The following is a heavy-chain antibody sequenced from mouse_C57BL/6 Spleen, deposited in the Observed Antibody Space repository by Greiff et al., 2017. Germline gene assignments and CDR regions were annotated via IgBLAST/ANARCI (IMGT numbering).Heavy chain of an antibody. Sequence: QVQLKESGPGLVQPSQSLSITCPVSGFSLTSYGVHWVRQSPGKGLEWLGGIWSGGSTDYNAAFISRLSIRKDNSKSHVFFKMNSLQADDTAIYYCARVLLLRAMDYWGQGTSGTVSS. CDR1: GFSLTSYG. V-gene: IGHV2-2*01. CDR3: ARVLLLRAMDY. CDR2: IWSGGST. D-gene: IGHD1-1*01. J-gene: IGHJ4*01.